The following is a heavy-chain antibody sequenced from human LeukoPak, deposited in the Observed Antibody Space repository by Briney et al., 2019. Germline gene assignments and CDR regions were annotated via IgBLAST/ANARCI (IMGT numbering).Heavy chain of an antibody. CDR1: GFMFSTYE. Sequence: PGGSLRLSCAAAGFMFSTYEMNWVRQAPGKGLEWISYISGDGKTIYYSDSVKGRFTISRDNAKTSVDLQTNSLRAEDTALYFCVIGEGFPMYREALCAFDFWGRGTLVTVSS. J-gene: IGHJ3*01. CDR3: VIGEGFPMYREALCAFDF. CDR2: ISGDGKTI. V-gene: IGHV3-48*03. D-gene: IGHD3-10*02.